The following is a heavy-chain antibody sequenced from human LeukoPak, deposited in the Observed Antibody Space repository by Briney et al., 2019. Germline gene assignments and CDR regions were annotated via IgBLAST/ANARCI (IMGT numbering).Heavy chain of an antibody. V-gene: IGHV3-20*04. CDR3: ARDRMGATGNFDY. CDR2: INWNAEYI. CDR1: GYIFDDNA. D-gene: IGHD1-26*01. Sequence: PGGSLTLSCAASGYIFDDNALSWVRQAPGKGLEWVSTINWNAEYITYADSVRRLYNISRDHAKNSVYLQMDSLRVEDTALYYCARDRMGATGNFDYWGQGTLVTVSS. J-gene: IGHJ4*02.